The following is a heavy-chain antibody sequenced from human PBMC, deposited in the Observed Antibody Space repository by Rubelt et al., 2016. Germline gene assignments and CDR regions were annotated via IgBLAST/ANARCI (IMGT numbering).Heavy chain of an antibody. CDR2: ISYDGV. D-gene: IGHD6-13*01. J-gene: IGHJ5*02. Sequence: GVVQPGRSLRLSCAASGFTFSDYAMHWVRQAPGKGLEWVARISYDGVTDSVEGRFTISRDNSKNTLYLQMNSLRAEDTAVYYCARDAARYSSSWYLSSPFDPWGQGTLVTVSS. V-gene: IGHV3-30*04. CDR1: GFTFSDYA. CDR3: ARDAARYSSSWYLSSPFDP.